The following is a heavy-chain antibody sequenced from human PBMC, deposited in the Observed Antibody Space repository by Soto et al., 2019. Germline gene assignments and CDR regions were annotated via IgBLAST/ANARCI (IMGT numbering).Heavy chain of an antibody. J-gene: IGHJ5*02. CDR2: VYSSGTT. V-gene: IGHV4-39*01. Sequence: SETLSLTCTVSGGSISTTNNYWVWIRQPPGNGLEWIAGVYSSGTTYYNSSLGSRVAMFVDTSKNQFFLKLSSVTAADTAVYYCARHGYYGSGSYYNRNNWFDPWGQGTLVTVSS. D-gene: IGHD3-10*01. CDR3: ARHGYYGSGSYYNRNNWFDP. CDR1: GGSISTTNNY.